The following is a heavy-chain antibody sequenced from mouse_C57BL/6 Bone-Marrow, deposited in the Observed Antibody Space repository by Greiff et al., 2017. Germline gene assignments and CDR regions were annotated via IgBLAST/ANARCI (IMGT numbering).Heavy chain of an antibody. J-gene: IGHJ1*03. CDR1: GFTFSDYG. Sequence: EVKLVESGGGLVKPGGSLKLSCAASGFTFSDYGMHWVRQAPEKGLEWVAYISSGSSTIYYADTVKGRFTISRDNAKNTLFLQMTSLRSEDTAMYYCARRKNLGSFDVWGTGTTVTVSS. V-gene: IGHV5-17*01. CDR2: ISSGSSTI. CDR3: ARRKNLGSFDV.